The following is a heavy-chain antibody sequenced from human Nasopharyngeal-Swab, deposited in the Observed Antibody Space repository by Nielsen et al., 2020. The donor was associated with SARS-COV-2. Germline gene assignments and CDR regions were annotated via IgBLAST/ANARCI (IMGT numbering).Heavy chain of an antibody. J-gene: IGHJ6*03. CDR1: GFRFSDYS. D-gene: IGHD3-10*01. CDR2: ISGSGDLI. CDR3: ARDLGDYYYYYYMDV. V-gene: IGHV3-21*01. Sequence: GESLKISCAASGFRFSDYSMNWVRQAPGKGPERVSFISGSGDLIYYADSVKGRFTISRDNARNSLYLQMNSLRAEDTAIYYCARDLGDYYYYYYMDVWGKGTTVTVSS.